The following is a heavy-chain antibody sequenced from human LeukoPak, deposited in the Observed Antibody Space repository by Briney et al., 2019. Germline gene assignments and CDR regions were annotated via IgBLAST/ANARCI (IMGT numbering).Heavy chain of an antibody. CDR2: IWYDGSNK. CDR3: ARGRVSLDY. V-gene: IGHV3-33*01. Sequence: GRSLSLSCAPSGLTFCSYCMQWVRQAPGRGLEWVAVIWYDGSNKYYAHSVQDRFTISRDNSKNTPYLQMNSLRAEDKAVYYRARGRVSLDYWGQGTLVTVSS. CDR1: GLTFCSYC. J-gene: IGHJ4*02.